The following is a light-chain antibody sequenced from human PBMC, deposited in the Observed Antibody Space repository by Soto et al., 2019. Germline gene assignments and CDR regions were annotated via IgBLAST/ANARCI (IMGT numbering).Light chain of an antibody. J-gene: IGLJ1*01. CDR1: SSDVGGYNH. Sequence: QSALTQPASVSGSPGQSITISCTGTSSDVGGYNHVSWYQHHPGKAPKLMIYEVSKRPSGVPDRFSGSKSGNTASLTISGLQAEDEADYYCCSYAGTYSYVFGTGTKVTVL. CDR3: CSYAGTYSYV. CDR2: EVS. V-gene: IGLV2-11*01.